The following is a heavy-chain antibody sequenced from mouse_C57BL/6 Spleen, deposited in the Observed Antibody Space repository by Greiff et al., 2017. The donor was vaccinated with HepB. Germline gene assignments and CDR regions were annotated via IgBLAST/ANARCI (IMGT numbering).Heavy chain of an antibody. D-gene: IGHD1-3*01. Sequence: QVQLKQSGAELVKPGASVKMSCKASGYTFTSYWITWVKQRPGQGLEWIGDIYPGSGSTNYNEKFKSKATLTVDTSSSTAYMQLSSLTSEDSAVYYCARSGRGWFAYWGQGTLVTVSA. CDR2: IYPGSGST. CDR3: ARSGRGWFAY. J-gene: IGHJ3*01. CDR1: GYTFTSYW. V-gene: IGHV1-55*01.